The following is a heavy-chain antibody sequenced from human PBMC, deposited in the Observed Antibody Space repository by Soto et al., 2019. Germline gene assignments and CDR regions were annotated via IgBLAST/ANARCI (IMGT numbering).Heavy chain of an antibody. CDR2: IIPILGIA. J-gene: IGHJ3*02. CDR1: GGTFSSYT. D-gene: IGHD3-16*01. Sequence: QVQLVQSGAEVKKPGSSVKVSCKASGGTFSSYTISWVRQAPGQGLEWMGRIIPILGIANYAQKFKGRVTITADKSTSTANIELTSLRSEDPAIYYCEGGDAFDIWGQGTMVTASS. V-gene: IGHV1-69*02. CDR3: EGGDAFDI.